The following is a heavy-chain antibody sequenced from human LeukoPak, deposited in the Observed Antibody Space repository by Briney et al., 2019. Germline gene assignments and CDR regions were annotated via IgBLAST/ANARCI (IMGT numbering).Heavy chain of an antibody. D-gene: IGHD2-2*01. J-gene: IGHJ5*02. CDR2: IIPILGIA. Sequence: ASVKVSCKASGGTFSSYAISWVRQAPGQGLEWMGRIIPILGIANYAQKFQGRVTITADKSTSTAYMELSSLRSEDTAVYYCARDGEYQLSGGVWFDPWGQGTLVTVSS. V-gene: IGHV1-69*04. CDR3: ARDGEYQLSGGVWFDP. CDR1: GGTFSSYA.